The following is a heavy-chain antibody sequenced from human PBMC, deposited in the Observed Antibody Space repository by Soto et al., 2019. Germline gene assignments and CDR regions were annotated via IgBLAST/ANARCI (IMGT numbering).Heavy chain of an antibody. V-gene: IGHV3-48*01. Sequence: GSLRLSCAASGFTFSSYSMNWVRQAPGKGLEWVSYISSSSSTIYYADSVKGRFTISRDNAKNSLYLQMNSLRAEDTAVYYCARGAGREVVVAATVIDYWGQGTLVTVSS. J-gene: IGHJ4*02. CDR1: GFTFSSYS. CDR2: ISSSSSTI. CDR3: ARGAGREVVVAATVIDY. D-gene: IGHD2-15*01.